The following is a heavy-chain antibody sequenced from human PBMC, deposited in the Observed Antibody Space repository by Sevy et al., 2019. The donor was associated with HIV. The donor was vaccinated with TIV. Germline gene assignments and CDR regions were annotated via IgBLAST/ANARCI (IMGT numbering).Heavy chain of an antibody. V-gene: IGHV1-2*02. CDR1: GYTFTGYY. Sequence: ASVKVSCKASGYTFTGYYMHWVRQAPGQGLEWMGWINPNSGGTNYAQKFQGRVTMTRDTSISTAYMELSRLRSDDTAVYYCARAEGIAAAGRWYYYGMDVWGQGTTVTVSS. CDR2: INPNSGGT. D-gene: IGHD6-13*01. CDR3: ARAEGIAAAGRWYYYGMDV. J-gene: IGHJ6*02.